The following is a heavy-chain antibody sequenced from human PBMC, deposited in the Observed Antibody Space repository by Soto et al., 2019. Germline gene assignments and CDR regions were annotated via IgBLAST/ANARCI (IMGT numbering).Heavy chain of an antibody. CDR2: ISWKDDK. CDR1: GFSLTTSGAG. CDR3: SHGYGGNYYSWYFDS. Sequence: SGPTLVNPTQTLTLTCTYSGFSLTTSGAGVGWIRQPPGKALEWLALISWKDDKRYNPGLESRLTITKDTSKNQVILTLTNMDSVNTATYSCSHGYGGNYYSWYFDSWGQGALVNVSS. V-gene: IGHV2-5*01. J-gene: IGHJ4*02. D-gene: IGHD1-26*01.